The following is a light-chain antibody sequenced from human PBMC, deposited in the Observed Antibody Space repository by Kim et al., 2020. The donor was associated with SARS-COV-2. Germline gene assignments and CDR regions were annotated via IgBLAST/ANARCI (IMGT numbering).Light chain of an antibody. J-gene: IGKJ4*01. Sequence: GDRVTITCRASQSISSYLNWYQQKPGKAPKLLIYAASSLQSGVPSRFSGSGSGTDFTLTISSLQPEDFATYYCQQSYSTPFTFGGGTTVDIK. CDR2: AAS. V-gene: IGKV1-39*01. CDR3: QQSYSTPFT. CDR1: QSISSY.